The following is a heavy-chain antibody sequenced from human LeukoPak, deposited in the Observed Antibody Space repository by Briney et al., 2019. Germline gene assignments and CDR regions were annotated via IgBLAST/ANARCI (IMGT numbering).Heavy chain of an antibody. V-gene: IGHV1-8*01. Sequence: ASVKVSCKASGYTFTSYVINWVRQATGQGLEWMGWMNPNTGNTGYAQKFQGRVTMTRDTSTSTVYMELSSLRSEDTAVYYCARVGTEDYGDLLDYWGQGTLVTVSS. J-gene: IGHJ4*02. CDR3: ARVGTEDYGDLLDY. CDR2: MNPNTGNT. D-gene: IGHD4-17*01. CDR1: GYTFTSYV.